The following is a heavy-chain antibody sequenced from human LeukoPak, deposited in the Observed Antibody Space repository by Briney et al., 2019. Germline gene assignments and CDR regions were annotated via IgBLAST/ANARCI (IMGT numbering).Heavy chain of an antibody. J-gene: IGHJ4*02. CDR3: AKDRRNDFDY. Sequence: GRSLRLSCAASGFTFDDYAMHWVRQAPGKGLEWVPGISGNSGSIGYADSVKGRFTISRDNAKNSLYLQMNSLRAEDTALYYCAKDRRNDFDYWGQGTLVTVST. V-gene: IGHV3-9*01. CDR2: ISGNSGSI. CDR1: GFTFDDYA. D-gene: IGHD1-14*01.